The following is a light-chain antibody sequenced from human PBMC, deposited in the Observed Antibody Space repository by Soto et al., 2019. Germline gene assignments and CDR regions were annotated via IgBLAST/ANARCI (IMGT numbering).Light chain of an antibody. V-gene: IGLV2-14*01. CDR2: EVS. CDR1: SSDVGGYNY. CDR3: AAWDGSLNGYV. J-gene: IGLJ1*01. Sequence: QSALTQPASVSGSPGQSITISCTGTSSDVGGYNYVSWYQQHPGKAPKLMIYEVSNRPSGVSNRFSGSKSGTSASLAISGLQSEDEADYYCAAWDGSLNGYVFGTGTKVTVL.